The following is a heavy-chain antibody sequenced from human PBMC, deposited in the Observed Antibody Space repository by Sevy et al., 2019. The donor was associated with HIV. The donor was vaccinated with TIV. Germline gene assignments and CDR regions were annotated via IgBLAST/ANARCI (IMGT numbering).Heavy chain of an antibody. D-gene: IGHD3-22*01. Sequence: GGSLRLSCAASGFSFTNYAISWLRQAPGKGLEWVSVITSDGYSTYYADSVKGRFTFSRDNSKNTVFLQMNSLRAEDTAVYYCAKEKHYDSSYAMDVWGQRTTVTVSS. V-gene: IGHV3-23*01. J-gene: IGHJ6*02. CDR1: GFSFTNYA. CDR2: ITSDGYST. CDR3: AKEKHYDSSYAMDV.